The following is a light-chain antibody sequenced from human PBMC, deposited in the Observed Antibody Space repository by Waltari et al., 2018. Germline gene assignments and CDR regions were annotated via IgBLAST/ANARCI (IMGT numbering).Light chain of an antibody. CDR1: QSLLHSNGNNY. Sequence: DIVMTQSPLSLPVTPGEAASISCRSSQSLLHSNGNNYLDWYLQRPGQSPQLLFYLGSNRDAGVPDRFNCSGSGTDFILHLSRFEPEDFGIDYCMQSLQGLWTFGPGTKVKVK. CDR3: MQSLQGLWT. CDR2: LGS. V-gene: IGKV2-28*01. J-gene: IGKJ1*01.